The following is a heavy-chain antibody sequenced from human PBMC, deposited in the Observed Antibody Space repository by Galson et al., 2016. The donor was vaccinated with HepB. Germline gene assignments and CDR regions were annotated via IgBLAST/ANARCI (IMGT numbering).Heavy chain of an antibody. CDR3: AQTTGDY. Sequence: SLRLSCAASGFSFSSYSMNWVRQAPGKGLEWVSYITSSSSSIYYADSVKGRFTISRDNARNSLYLQMNSLRAEDTAVYYCAQTTGDYWGQGTLVTVSS. CDR1: GFSFSSYS. J-gene: IGHJ4*02. CDR2: ITSSSSSI. D-gene: IGHD4-17*01. V-gene: IGHV3-48*04.